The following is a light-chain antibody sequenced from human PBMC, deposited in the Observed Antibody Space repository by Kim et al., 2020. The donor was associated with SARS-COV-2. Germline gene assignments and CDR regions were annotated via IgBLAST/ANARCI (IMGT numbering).Light chain of an antibody. CDR3: QSWGIGIQV. V-gene: IGLV4-69*01. CDR1: TEYNTYA. CDR2: LNSDGTH. J-gene: IGLJ3*02. Sequence: QPVLTQSPSASASLGASVKLTCTLSTEYNTYAIAWHQQQPETGPRYLMKLNSDGTHSKGDGIPDRFSGSSSGAERYLTISSLQPEDEADYYCQSWGIGIQVFGGGTQLTVL.